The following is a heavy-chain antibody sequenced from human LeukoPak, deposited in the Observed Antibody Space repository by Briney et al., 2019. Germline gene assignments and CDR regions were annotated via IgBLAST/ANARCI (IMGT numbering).Heavy chain of an antibody. CDR3: AKDHGMYYYDSSGWDY. D-gene: IGHD3-22*01. CDR2: IYSYNT. V-gene: IGHV3-66*03. Sequence: GGSLRLSCTVSGFTVSSNSMSWVRQAPGKGLEGVSVIYSYNTHYSYSVKGRFTISRDNSKNTLYLQMNSLRAEDTAVYYCAKDHGMYYYDSSGWDYWGQGTLVTVSS. J-gene: IGHJ4*02. CDR1: GFTVSSNS.